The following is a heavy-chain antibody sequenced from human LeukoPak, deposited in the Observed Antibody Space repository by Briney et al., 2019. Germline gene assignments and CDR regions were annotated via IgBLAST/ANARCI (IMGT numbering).Heavy chain of an antibody. CDR3: ARVIQDWFDP. Sequence: PSETLSLTCSVSGGSITSYYWSWIRQPPGKGLEWIGYIYYSGISNYNPSLKSRVTISVDTSKNQFSLNLSSVTAADTAVYYCARVIQDWFDPWGQGTLVTVSS. CDR1: GGSITSYY. V-gene: IGHV4-59*01. J-gene: IGHJ5*02. CDR2: IYYSGIS.